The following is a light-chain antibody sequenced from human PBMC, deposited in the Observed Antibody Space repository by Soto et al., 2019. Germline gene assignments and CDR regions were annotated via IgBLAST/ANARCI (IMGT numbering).Light chain of an antibody. J-gene: IGKJ5*01. V-gene: IGKV3D-15*01. Sequence: EIVLTQSPGTLSLSPGEGATLACRASQSIPSTYFAWYQQKPGQAPRLLIYGISTRASGIPDRFSGSGSGTEFTLTISSLQSEDFAVYYCQQYEKWPITFGQGTRLETK. CDR1: QSIPSTY. CDR2: GIS. CDR3: QQYEKWPIT.